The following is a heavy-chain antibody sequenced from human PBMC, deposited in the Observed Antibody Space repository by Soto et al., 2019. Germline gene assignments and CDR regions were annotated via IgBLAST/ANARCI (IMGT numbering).Heavy chain of an antibody. D-gene: IGHD2-21*01. J-gene: IGHJ4*02. V-gene: IGHV4-31*03. CDR1: GGSISSGGYY. CDR2: IYYSGST. Sequence: PSETLSLTCTVSGGSISSGGYYWSWIRQHPGKGLEWIGYIYYSGSTYYNPSLKSRVTISVDTSKNQFSLKLSSVTAADTAVYYCARASEHIVGHELDYWGQGTLVTVSS. CDR3: ARASEHIVGHELDY.